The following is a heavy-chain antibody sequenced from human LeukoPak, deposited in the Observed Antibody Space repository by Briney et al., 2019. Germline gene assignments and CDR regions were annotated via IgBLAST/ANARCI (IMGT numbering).Heavy chain of an antibody. Sequence: GGSLRLSCAASGFTFSSYSMNWVRQAPGKGLEWVASISSSSSYIYYADSVKGRFTISRDNAKNSLYLQMNSLRAEDTAVYYCARCFSRRDGYNCGYWGQGTLVTVSS. CDR3: ARCFSRRDGYNCGY. CDR1: GFTFSSYS. J-gene: IGHJ4*02. V-gene: IGHV3-21*01. D-gene: IGHD5-24*01. CDR2: ISSSSSYI.